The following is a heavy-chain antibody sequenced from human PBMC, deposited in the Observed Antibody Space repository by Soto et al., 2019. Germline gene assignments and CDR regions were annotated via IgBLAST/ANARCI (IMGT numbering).Heavy chain of an antibody. D-gene: IGHD5-12*01. V-gene: IGHV1-69*01. CDR1: GGTFSSYA. CDR2: IIPIFGTA. J-gene: IGHJ6*02. CDR3: ARDRLVATITGVYYYGMDV. Sequence: QVQLVQSGAEVKKPGSSVKVSCKASGGTFSSYAISWVRQAPGQGLEWMGGIIPIFGTANYAQKFQGRVTITADESTSPAYMELSSLRSEDTAVYYCARDRLVATITGVYYYGMDVWGQGTTVTVSS.